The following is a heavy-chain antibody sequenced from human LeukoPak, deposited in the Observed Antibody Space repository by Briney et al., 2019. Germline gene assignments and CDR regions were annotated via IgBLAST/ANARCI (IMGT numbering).Heavy chain of an antibody. CDR1: GFTFSDYY. V-gene: IGHV3-11*04. J-gene: IGHJ4*02. CDR3: ARVNRVVGATKAYYFDY. D-gene: IGHD1-26*01. Sequence: PGGSLRLSCAASGFTFSDYYMSWIRQAPEKGLEWVSYISSSGSTIYYADSVKGRFTISRDNAKNSLYLQMNSLRAEDTAVYYCARVNRVVGATKAYYFDYWGQGTLVTVSS. CDR2: ISSSGSTI.